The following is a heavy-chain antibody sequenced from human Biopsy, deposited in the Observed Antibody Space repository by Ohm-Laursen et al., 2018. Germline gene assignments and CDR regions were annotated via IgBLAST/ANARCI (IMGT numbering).Heavy chain of an antibody. Sequence: SETLSLTCVVFGKTFSDYQWSWIRQPPGEGLEWIGQINQAGTTNYNPSLKSRVSISADASKYEFSLRLTSVTAADTAVYLCGNEVHGRDYWGLGAQVTVSS. CDR3: GNEVHGRDY. J-gene: IGHJ4*02. D-gene: IGHD2-15*01. CDR1: GKTFSDYQ. V-gene: IGHV4-34*08. CDR2: INQAGTT.